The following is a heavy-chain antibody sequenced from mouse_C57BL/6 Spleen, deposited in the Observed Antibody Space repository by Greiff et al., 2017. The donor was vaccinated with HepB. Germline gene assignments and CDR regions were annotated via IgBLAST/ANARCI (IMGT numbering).Heavy chain of an antibody. CDR2: IDPENGDT. J-gene: IGHJ2*01. CDR1: GFNIKDDY. V-gene: IGHV14-4*01. Sequence: EVQGVESGAELVRPGASVKLSCTASGFNIKDDYMHWVKQRPEQGLEWIGWIDPENGDTEYASKFQGKATITADTSSNTAYLQLSSLTSEDTAVYYCTPLAGNLDYWGQGTTLTVSS. D-gene: IGHD4-1*01. CDR3: TPLAGNLDY.